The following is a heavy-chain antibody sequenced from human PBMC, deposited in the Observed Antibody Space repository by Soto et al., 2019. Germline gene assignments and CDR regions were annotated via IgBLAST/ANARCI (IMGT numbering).Heavy chain of an antibody. J-gene: IGHJ6*02. CDR3: SREHMDADTYLYGMDV. CDR2: IYSSGNT. Sequence: QVQLQESGPGLVKPSQTLSLTCTVSGGSISSGTYYWNWIRQHPGKGLEWIGCIYSSGNTFYKPSLRSRLSISLDPSRNQLSLLLTSVTAADTAVYYCSREHMDADTYLYGMDVWGQGTMVTVSS. CDR1: GGSISSGTYY. D-gene: IGHD2-21*01. V-gene: IGHV4-31*03.